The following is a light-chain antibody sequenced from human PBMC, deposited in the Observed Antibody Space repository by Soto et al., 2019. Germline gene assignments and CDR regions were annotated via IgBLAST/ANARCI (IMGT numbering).Light chain of an antibody. V-gene: IGKV3-11*01. CDR1: QTVSRY. CDR2: DAS. J-gene: IGKJ1*01. CDR3: QQRSNRPVT. Sequence: EIVLTQSPATLSLSPGERATLSCRASQTVSRYLAWYQQKPGQAPRLLIYDASSRATGIPARFSGSGSGTEFTLTISSLEPEDFAVYYCQQRSNRPVTFGLGTRVEIK.